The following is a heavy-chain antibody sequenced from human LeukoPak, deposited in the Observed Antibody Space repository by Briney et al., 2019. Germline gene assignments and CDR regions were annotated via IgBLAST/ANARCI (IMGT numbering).Heavy chain of an antibody. J-gene: IGHJ6*04. CDR2: ISSSSSYI. CDR1: GFTFRSYS. D-gene: IGHD2-2*01. CDR3: ARDKRIPAAPYYYGMDV. Sequence: GGSLRLSCAASGFTFRSYSMNWVRQAPGKGLEWVSSISSSSSYIYYADSVKGRFTISRDNAKNSLYLQMNSLRAEDTAVYYCARDKRIPAAPYYYGMDVWGKGTTVTVSS. V-gene: IGHV3-21*01.